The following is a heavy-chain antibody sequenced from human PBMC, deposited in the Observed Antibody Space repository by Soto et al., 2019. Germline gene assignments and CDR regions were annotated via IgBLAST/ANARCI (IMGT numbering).Heavy chain of an antibody. CDR1: GGTFSSYA. D-gene: IGHD3-10*01. Sequence: QVQLVQSGAEVKKPGSSVKVSCKASGGTFSSYAISWVRQAPGQGLEWMGGIIPIFGTANYAQKFQGRVTITEDESTSTADMELSSLRSEDTAVYYCARVPDGSGSTWEDDAFDIWGQGTMVTGSS. CDR3: ARVPDGSGSTWEDDAFDI. V-gene: IGHV1-69*01. J-gene: IGHJ3*02. CDR2: IIPIFGTA.